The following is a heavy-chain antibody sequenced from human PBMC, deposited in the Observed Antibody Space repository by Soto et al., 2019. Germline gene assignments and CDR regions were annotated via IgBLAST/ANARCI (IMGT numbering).Heavy chain of an antibody. Sequence: ASVKVSCKASGGTFSSYAISWVRQAPGQGLEWMGGIIPIFGTANYAQKFQGRVTITADESTSTAYMELSSLRSEDTAVYYCARCDGYNKKEYYYYGMDVWGQGTTVTVSS. J-gene: IGHJ6*02. V-gene: IGHV1-69*13. CDR3: ARCDGYNKKEYYYYGMDV. CDR1: GGTFSSYA. CDR2: IIPIFGTA. D-gene: IGHD5-12*01.